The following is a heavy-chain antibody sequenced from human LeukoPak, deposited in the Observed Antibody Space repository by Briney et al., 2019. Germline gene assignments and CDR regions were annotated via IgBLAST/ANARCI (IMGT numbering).Heavy chain of an antibody. J-gene: IGHJ6*02. V-gene: IGHV1-2*02. CDR2: INPNSGGT. D-gene: IGHD3-10*01. CDR1: GYTFTGYY. Sequence: ASVKVSCKASGYTFTGYYMHWVRQAPGQGLEWVGWINPNSGGTNYAQKFQGRVTMTRDASISTAYMELSRLRSDDTAVYYCARGTGITMVRGALSAYYYYGMDVWGQGTTVTVSS. CDR3: ARGTGITMVRGALSAYYYYGMDV.